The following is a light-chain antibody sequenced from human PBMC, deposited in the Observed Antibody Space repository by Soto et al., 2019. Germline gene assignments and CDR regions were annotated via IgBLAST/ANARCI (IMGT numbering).Light chain of an antibody. Sequence: EIILTQSPDTLSLSPGERATLSCGASQTVSSNYLAWCQQRPGQAPRLLIYGASTRAAGIPTRFSGSRSGAEFTLTINSLQSEDFAVYYCQPYNNWPLTFGGGTKVDIK. J-gene: IGKJ4*01. CDR1: QTVSSN. CDR2: GAS. CDR3: QPYNNWPLT. V-gene: IGKV3D-15*01.